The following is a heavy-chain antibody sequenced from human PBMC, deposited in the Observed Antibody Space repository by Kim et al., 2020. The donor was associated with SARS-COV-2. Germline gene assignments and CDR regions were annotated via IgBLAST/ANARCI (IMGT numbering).Heavy chain of an antibody. V-gene: IGHV4-34*01. CDR3: ARLGRGYGSSPPFPYYYY. J-gene: IGHJ6*01. D-gene: IGHD6-13*01. CDR1: GGSFSGYY. CDR2: INHSGST. Sequence: SETLSLTCAVYGGSFSGYYWSWIRQPPGKGLEWIGEINHSGSTNYNPSLKSRVTISVDTSKNQFSLKLSSVTAADTAVYYCARLGRGYGSSPPFPYYYY.